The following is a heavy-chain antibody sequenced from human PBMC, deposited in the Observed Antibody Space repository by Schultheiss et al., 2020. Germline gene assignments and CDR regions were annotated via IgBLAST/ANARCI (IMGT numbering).Heavy chain of an antibody. D-gene: IGHD6-6*01. CDR1: GGSFSGYY. J-gene: IGHJ4*02. CDR2: INHSGST. Sequence: SETLSLTCAVYGGSFSGYYWSWIRQPPGKGLEWIGEINHSGSTNYNPSLKSRVTISVDKSKNQFSLKLSSVTAADTAVYYCARSLRARYSSSPFDYWGQGTLVTVSS. CDR3: ARSLRARYSSSPFDY. V-gene: IGHV4-34*01.